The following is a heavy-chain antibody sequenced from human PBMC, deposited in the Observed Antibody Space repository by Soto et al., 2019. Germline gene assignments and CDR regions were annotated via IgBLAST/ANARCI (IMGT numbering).Heavy chain of an antibody. CDR2: IRNSGST. J-gene: IGHJ6*02. D-gene: IGHD3-10*01. Sequence: QVQLQESGPGLVKPSETLSLTCTVSGGSISNYFWTWIRQPPGKGLEKIGYIRNSGSTNYNPSLKSRVTFSXXAXKNXFSLNLNSVTAADTAVYYCARGRFFGGQDYYGMDVWGQGTTVTVSS. CDR1: GGSISNYF. V-gene: IGHV4-59*01. CDR3: ARGRFFGGQDYYGMDV.